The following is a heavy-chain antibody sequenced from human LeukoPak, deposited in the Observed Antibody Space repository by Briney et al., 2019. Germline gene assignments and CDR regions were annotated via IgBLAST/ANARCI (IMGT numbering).Heavy chain of an antibody. Sequence: PGGSLRLSCVASGLNFDDSAMHWVRQAPGKGLEWVSLISADGGSTFSADSVKGRFSISRDNSKNTLYLQMNSLRAEDTAVYYCAKDLSWQLVNYFDYWGQGTLVTVSS. V-gene: IGHV3-43*02. CDR3: AKDLSWQLVNYFDY. CDR2: ISADGGST. J-gene: IGHJ4*02. D-gene: IGHD6-6*01. CDR1: GLNFDDSA.